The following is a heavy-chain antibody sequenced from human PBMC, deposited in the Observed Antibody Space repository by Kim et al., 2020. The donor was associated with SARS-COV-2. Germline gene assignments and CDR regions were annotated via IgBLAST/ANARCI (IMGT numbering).Heavy chain of an antibody. D-gene: IGHD3-10*01. J-gene: IGHJ6*02. Sequence: ASVKVSCKASGYTFTGYYMHWVRQAPGQGLEWMGRINPNSGGTNYAQKFQGKVTMTRDTSISTAYMELSRLRSDDTVVYYCARGGSGSYYNGLGYYGMDVWGQGTTVTVSS. CDR3: ARGGSGSYYNGLGYYGMDV. V-gene: IGHV1-2*05. CDR2: INPNSGGT. CDR1: GYTFTGYY.